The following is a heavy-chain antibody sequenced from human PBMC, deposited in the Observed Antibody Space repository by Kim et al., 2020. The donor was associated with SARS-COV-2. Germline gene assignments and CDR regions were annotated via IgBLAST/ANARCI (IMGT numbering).Heavy chain of an antibody. D-gene: IGHD6-19*01. J-gene: IGHJ4*02. CDR1: GGSISSSSYY. CDR3: ARQLAVAGRGEEFDY. V-gene: IGHV4-39*01. CDR2: IYYSGST. Sequence: SETLSLTCTVSGGSISSSSYYWGWIRQPPGKGLEWIGSIYYSGSTYYNPSLKSRVTISVDTSKNQFSLKLSSVTAADTAVYYCARQLAVAGRGEEFDYWGQGTLVTVSS.